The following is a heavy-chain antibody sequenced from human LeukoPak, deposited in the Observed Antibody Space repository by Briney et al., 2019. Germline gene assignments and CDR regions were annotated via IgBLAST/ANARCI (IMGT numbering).Heavy chain of an antibody. CDR3: ARRWYNWNSTDAFDI. CDR2: IYPGDSDT. Sequence: GESLQISCKGSGYSFTSYWIGWVRQMPGKGLEWMGIIYPGDSDTRYSPSFQGQVTISADKSISTAYLQWSSLKASDTAMYYCARRWYNWNSTDAFDIWGQGTMVTVSS. CDR1: GYSFTSYW. D-gene: IGHD1-7*01. V-gene: IGHV5-51*01. J-gene: IGHJ3*02.